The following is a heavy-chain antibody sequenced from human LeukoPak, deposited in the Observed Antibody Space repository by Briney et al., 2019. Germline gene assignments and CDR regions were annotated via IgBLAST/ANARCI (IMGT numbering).Heavy chain of an antibody. CDR2: MNPNSGNT. J-gene: IGHJ4*02. D-gene: IGHD6-6*01. Sequence: ASVKVSCKASGYTFTSYDINWVRQATGQGLEWMGWMNPNSGNTGYAQKFQGGVTITRNTSISTAYMELSSLRSGDTAVYYCARVKGSSSSWGLDYWGQGTLVTVSS. V-gene: IGHV1-8*03. CDR3: ARVKGSSSSWGLDY. CDR1: GYTFTSYD.